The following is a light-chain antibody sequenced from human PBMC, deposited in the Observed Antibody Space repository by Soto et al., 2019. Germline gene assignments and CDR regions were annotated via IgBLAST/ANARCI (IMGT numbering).Light chain of an antibody. Sequence: QSVLTQPPSASGSPGQSVTISCTGTSSDVGSYNRVSWYQQPPGTAPKLMIYGVSNRPSGVPDRFSGSKSGNTASLTISGLQAEDEADYYCSSYTSTSTYVFGTGTKLTVL. CDR1: SSDVGSYNR. V-gene: IGLV2-18*02. J-gene: IGLJ1*01. CDR2: GVS. CDR3: SSYTSTSTYV.